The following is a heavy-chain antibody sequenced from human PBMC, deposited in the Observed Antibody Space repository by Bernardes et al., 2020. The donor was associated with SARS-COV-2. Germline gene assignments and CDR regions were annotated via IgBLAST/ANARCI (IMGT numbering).Heavy chain of an antibody. Sequence: GESLKISCKGSGYNFVNYWIGWVRQMPGKGLEWMGIIYPGDSDTRYSPSFQGQVTISADKSINTAYLQWGSLKASDTAMYFCARDRSGYYPDALDMWGQGTMVTVSS. J-gene: IGHJ3*02. CDR3: ARDRSGYYPDALDM. CDR1: GYNFVNYW. D-gene: IGHD3-22*01. CDR2: IYPGDSDT. V-gene: IGHV5-51*01.